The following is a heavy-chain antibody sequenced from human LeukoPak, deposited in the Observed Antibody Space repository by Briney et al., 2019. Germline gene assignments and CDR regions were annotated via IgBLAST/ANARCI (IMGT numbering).Heavy chain of an antibody. Sequence: PGRSLRLSCAASGFTFDDYAMHWVRQAPGKGLEWVSGISVNSGSIGYADSVKGRFTISRDNAKNSLYLQMNSLRAEDTALYYCAKDGSLGGIYWYFDLWGRGTLVTVSS. J-gene: IGHJ2*01. D-gene: IGHD3-10*01. CDR3: AKDGSLGGIYWYFDL. CDR1: GFTFDDYA. CDR2: ISVNSGSI. V-gene: IGHV3-9*01.